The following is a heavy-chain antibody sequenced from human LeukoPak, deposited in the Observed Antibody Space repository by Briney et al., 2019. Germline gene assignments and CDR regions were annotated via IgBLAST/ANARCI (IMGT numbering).Heavy chain of an antibody. V-gene: IGHV3-30*18. D-gene: IGHD2-8*02. J-gene: IGHJ4*02. CDR3: AKAEYCTGARCYSAAFAY. Sequence: GGSLRLSCAASGFTFSNYGLHWVRQAPGKGLEWLAVISYDGSNKYYADSVKGRFTISRDNSKNTLYLQMNSLRAEDTAVYYCAKAEYCTGARCYSAAFAYWGQGTLVTVSS. CDR2: ISYDGSNK. CDR1: GFTFSNYG.